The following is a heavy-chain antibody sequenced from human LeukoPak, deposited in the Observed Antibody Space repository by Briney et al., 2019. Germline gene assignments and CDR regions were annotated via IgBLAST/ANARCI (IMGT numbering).Heavy chain of an antibody. CDR3: ASSIAAAGTDY. J-gene: IGHJ4*02. D-gene: IGHD6-13*01. Sequence: PSETLSLTCAVYGGSFSGYYWSWIRQPAGKGLEWIGRIYTSGSTNYNPSLKSRVTMSVDTSKNQFSLKLSSVTAADTAVYYCASSIAAAGTDYWGQGTLVTVSS. V-gene: IGHV4-59*10. CDR2: IYTSGST. CDR1: GGSFSGYY.